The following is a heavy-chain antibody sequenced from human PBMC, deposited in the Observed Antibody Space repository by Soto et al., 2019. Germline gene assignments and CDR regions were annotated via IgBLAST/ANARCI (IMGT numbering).Heavy chain of an antibody. J-gene: IGHJ5*02. CDR3: ARYCVAEAEGARFYP. D-gene: IGHD2-21*01. CDR1: GGSISRYY. V-gene: IGHV4-59*01. CDR2: IYYSGST. Sequence: SETLSLTCTVSGGSISRYYWSWIRQPPGKGLEWIGYIYYSGSTNYNPSLKSRVTISVDTSKNQFSLKLSSVTAADTAVYYCARYCVAEAEGARFYPCGQGTPVTVSS.